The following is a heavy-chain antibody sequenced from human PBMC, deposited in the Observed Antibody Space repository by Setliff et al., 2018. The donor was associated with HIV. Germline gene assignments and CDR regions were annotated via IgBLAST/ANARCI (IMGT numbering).Heavy chain of an antibody. CDR1: EYSFTSYD. CDR2: LNPNSHNT. J-gene: IGHJ6*03. D-gene: IGHD3-22*01. V-gene: IGHV1-8*01. CDR3: ARARRDSYDRGRRNHYYIDV. Sequence: GASVKVSCKPSEYSFTSYDINWVRQATGQGLEWRGWLNPNSHNTGYAQKFQGRGAMTWDTSISTAYMVLSNLKSEDTAVYYCARARRDSYDRGRRNHYYIDVWGKGTTVTVSS.